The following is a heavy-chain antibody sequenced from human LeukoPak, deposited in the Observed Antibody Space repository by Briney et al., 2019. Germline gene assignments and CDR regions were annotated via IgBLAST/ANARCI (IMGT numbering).Heavy chain of an antibody. CDR1: GGSINSGSYF. CDR2: IYTTGRT. Sequence: SETLSLTCTVSGGSINSGSYFWNWIRQPAGQPAGKGLEWIGRIYTTGRTSYNPSIGSRVTISADMSKNQFSLHLTAATAADTAVYFCARAYYWVDSWGQGTLVTVSS. D-gene: IGHD2-21*01. CDR3: ARAYYWVDS. V-gene: IGHV4-61*02. J-gene: IGHJ5*01.